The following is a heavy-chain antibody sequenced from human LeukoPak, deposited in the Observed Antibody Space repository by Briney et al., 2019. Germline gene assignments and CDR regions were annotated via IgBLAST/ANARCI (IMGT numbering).Heavy chain of an antibody. J-gene: IGHJ4*02. CDR1: GYTFTGYY. D-gene: IGHD6-6*01. CDR2: INPNSGGT. V-gene: IGHV1-2*06. Sequence: ASVKVSCKASGYTFTGYYMHWVRQAPGQGLEWMGRINPNSGGTNYAQKFQGRVTMTRDTSISTAYMELSRLRSDDTAVYHCARVYRLYSSSSMGYWGQGTLVTVSS. CDR3: ARVYRLYSSSSMGY.